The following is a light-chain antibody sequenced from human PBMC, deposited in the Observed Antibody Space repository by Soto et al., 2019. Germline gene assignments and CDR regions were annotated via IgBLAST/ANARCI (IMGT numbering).Light chain of an antibody. CDR2: VAS. V-gene: IGKV1-27*01. Sequence: DIQMTQSPSSLSASVGDRVTITCRASQGISNNLDWYQQQPGNVPKLLIYVASTLQSGVPSRFSGSGSGTDFTLTISSLQPEDVATYYCQKYNSAPWTVGQGTMVEIK. J-gene: IGKJ1*01. CDR1: QGISNN. CDR3: QKYNSAPWT.